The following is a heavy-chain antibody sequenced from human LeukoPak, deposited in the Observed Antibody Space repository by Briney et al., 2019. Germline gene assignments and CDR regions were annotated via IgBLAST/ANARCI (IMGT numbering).Heavy chain of an antibody. Sequence: GGSLRLSCAASGFTFSDFWMTWFRQAPGKGLEWVANIDQDGSEKYYLDSVKGRLTISRDNAKNSLYLQMNSPSVEDTAVYYCATSPRGYQLLEPGSWGQGTLVTVSS. CDR2: IDQDGSEK. J-gene: IGHJ5*02. CDR1: GFTFSDFW. CDR3: ATSPRGYQLLEPGS. V-gene: IGHV3-7*01. D-gene: IGHD2-2*01.